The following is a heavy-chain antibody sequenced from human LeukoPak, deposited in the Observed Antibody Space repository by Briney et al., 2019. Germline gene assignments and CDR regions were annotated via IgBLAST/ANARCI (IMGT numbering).Heavy chain of an antibody. D-gene: IGHD3-10*01. Sequence: SETLSLTCAVYGGSFSGYYWSWIRQPPGKGLEWIREINHSGSTNYNPSLKSRVTISVDTSKNRFSLKLSSVTAADTAVYYCARGRLGYYGSGSYHKGFDPWGQGTLVTVSS. J-gene: IGHJ5*02. CDR2: INHSGST. CDR3: ARGRLGYYGSGSYHKGFDP. V-gene: IGHV4-34*01. CDR1: GGSFSGYY.